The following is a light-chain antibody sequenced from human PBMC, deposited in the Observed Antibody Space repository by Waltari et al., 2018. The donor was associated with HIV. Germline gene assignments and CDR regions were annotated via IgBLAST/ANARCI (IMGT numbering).Light chain of an antibody. Sequence: QSALTQPASVSGSPGQSITISCPGTSSDVGGYNYVSWYQQHPGKAPKLMIYEGSSRPSGVSNRLSGSKSGNTASLTIAGLQAEDEADYYCSSYTSSSTLVVFGGGTKLTVL. CDR2: EGS. J-gene: IGLJ2*01. V-gene: IGLV2-14*01. CDR1: SSDVGGYNY. CDR3: SSYTSSSTLVV.